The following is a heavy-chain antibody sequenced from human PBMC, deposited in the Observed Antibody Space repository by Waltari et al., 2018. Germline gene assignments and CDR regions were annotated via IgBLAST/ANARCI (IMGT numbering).Heavy chain of an antibody. CDR2: INAGNGNT. J-gene: IGHJ6*02. CDR1: GYTFTSYA. CDR3: ARGAGLAVAYGMDV. D-gene: IGHD6-19*01. V-gene: IGHV1-3*01. Sequence: QVQLVQSGAEVKKPGAAVKVSCKASGYTFTSYAMHWVRQAPGQRLEWMGWINAGNGNTKYSQKFQGRVTITRDTSANIAYMELSSLRSEDTAVYHCARGAGLAVAYGMDVWGQGTTVTVFS.